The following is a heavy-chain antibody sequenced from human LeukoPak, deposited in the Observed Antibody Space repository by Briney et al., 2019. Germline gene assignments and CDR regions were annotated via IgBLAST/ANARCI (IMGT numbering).Heavy chain of an antibody. CDR1: GGSISSSSYY. Sequence: SETLSLTCTVSGGSISSSSYYWGWIRQPPGKGLEWIGSIYYSGSTYYNPSLKSRVTISVDTSKNQFSLKLSSVTAADTAVYYCARAENDYYYYMDVWGKGTTVTVSS. CDR2: IYYSGST. CDR3: ARAENDYYYYMDV. V-gene: IGHV4-39*07. J-gene: IGHJ6*03.